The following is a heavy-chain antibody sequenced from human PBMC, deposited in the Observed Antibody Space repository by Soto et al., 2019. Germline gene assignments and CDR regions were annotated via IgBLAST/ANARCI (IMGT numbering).Heavy chain of an antibody. D-gene: IGHD6-13*01. J-gene: IGHJ4*02. V-gene: IGHV3-21*01. Sequence: EVQLVESGGGLVKPGGSLRLSCAASVFTFSSYSMNWVRQAPGKGLEWVSSISSSSSYIYYADSVKGRVTISRDNAKNSLYLQMNSLRAEDTAVYYCARDLAYDSSSWYGGFDYWGQGTLVTVSS. CDR1: VFTFSSYS. CDR3: ARDLAYDSSSWYGGFDY. CDR2: ISSSSSYI.